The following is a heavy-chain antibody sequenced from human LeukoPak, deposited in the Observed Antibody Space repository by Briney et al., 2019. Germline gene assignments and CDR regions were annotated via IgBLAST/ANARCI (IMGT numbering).Heavy chain of an antibody. CDR1: GFTFSSYE. V-gene: IGHV3-48*03. CDR2: ISSSGSTI. Sequence: GGSLRLSCAASGFTFSSYEMNWVRQAPGKGLEWVSYISSSGSTIYCADSVKGRFTISRDNPKKSVYLQMNSLRAEDTAIYYCARDVSVSGMDVWGQGTTVTVSS. J-gene: IGHJ6*02. D-gene: IGHD5/OR15-5a*01. CDR3: ARDVSVSGMDV.